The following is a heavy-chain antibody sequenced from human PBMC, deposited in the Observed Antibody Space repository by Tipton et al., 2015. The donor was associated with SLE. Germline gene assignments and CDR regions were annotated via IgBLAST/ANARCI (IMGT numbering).Heavy chain of an antibody. CDR2: IYPGDSDT. CDR1: GYSFTNYW. D-gene: IGHD4-11*01. V-gene: IGHV5-51*01. J-gene: IGHJ3*01. Sequence: QSGAEVKKPGESLKISCKGSGYSFTNYWIGWVRQMPGKGLEWMGIIYPGDSDTRYSPSFQGQVTISADKSISTAYLQWSSLKASDTAMYYCARHYNIYSIYRMGAFDVWGQGTMVTVSS. CDR3: ARHYNIYSIYRMGAFDV.